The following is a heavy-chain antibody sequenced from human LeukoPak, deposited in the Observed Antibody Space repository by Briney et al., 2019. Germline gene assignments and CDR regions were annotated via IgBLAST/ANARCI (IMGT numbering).Heavy chain of an antibody. V-gene: IGHV3-23*01. CDR2: ISGSGGST. CDR1: GFTFSSYA. CDR3: AKAPRHPLYYFDY. Sequence: GGSLRLSCAASGFTFSSYAMHWVRQAPGKGLEWVSAISGSGGSTYYADSVKGRFTISRDNSKNTLYLQMNSLRAEDTAVYYCAKAPRHPLYYFDYWGQGTLVTVSS. J-gene: IGHJ4*02.